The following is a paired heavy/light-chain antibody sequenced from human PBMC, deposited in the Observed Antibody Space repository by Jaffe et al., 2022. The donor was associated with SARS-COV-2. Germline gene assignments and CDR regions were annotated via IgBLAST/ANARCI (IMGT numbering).Heavy chain of an antibody. CDR2: ISKDASDE. CDR1: GFTFRSYG. V-gene: IGHV3-30*04. D-gene: IGHD3-10*01. CDR3: ARDLSGEYAFDI. Sequence: QVQLVESGGGVVQPGRSLRLSCAASGFTFRSYGMHWVRQAPGKGLEWVAVISKDASDEQTADSVKGRFTVSRDNSKNTVYLQMNSLRADDTAVYYCARDLSGEYAFDIWGQGTLVTVSS. J-gene: IGHJ3*02.
Light chain of an antibody. CDR3: CSFAGSSTWV. Sequence: QSALTQPASVSGSPGQSITISCTGTSSDVGNYNLVSWYQQHPGKAPKLMIYEGSKRPSGVSNRFSGSKSGNTASLTISGLQPEDEADYYCCSFAGSSTWVFGGGTKLTVL. CDR2: EGS. J-gene: IGLJ3*02. V-gene: IGLV2-23*01. CDR1: SSDVGNYNL.